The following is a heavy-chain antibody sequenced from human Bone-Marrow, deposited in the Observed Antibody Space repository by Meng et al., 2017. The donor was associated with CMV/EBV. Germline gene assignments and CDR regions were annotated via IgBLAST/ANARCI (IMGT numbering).Heavy chain of an antibody. CDR3: ARGLRGYSYGPFDY. Sequence: QAQLQEPGSGLVKPSETLSLTCPVSGDSISNYYWSWIRQPPGKELEWIGDIYHSGTTNYNPSLESRVTISVDTSTNQFSLKLNSVTAADTAVYYCARGLRGYSYGPFDYWGQGTLVTVSS. CDR1: GDSISNYY. CDR2: IYHSGTT. V-gene: IGHV4-59*01. J-gene: IGHJ4*02. D-gene: IGHD5-18*01.